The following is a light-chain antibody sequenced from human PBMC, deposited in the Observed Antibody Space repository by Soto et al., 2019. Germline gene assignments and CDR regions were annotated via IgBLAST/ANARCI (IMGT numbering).Light chain of an antibody. CDR1: SSDVGGYNY. Sequence: QSALTQPPSASGSPGQSVTISCTGTSSDVGGYNYVSWYQQHPGKAPKLMIYDVSNRPSGVSNRFSGSKSGNTASLTTSGLQAEDEADYYCSSYTSSSTYVFGTGTKVTVL. CDR3: SSYTSSSTYV. V-gene: IGLV2-14*01. CDR2: DVS. J-gene: IGLJ1*01.